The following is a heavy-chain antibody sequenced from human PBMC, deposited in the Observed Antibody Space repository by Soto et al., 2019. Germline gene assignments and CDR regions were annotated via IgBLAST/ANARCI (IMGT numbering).Heavy chain of an antibody. CDR3: AREETTVGRWFDP. J-gene: IGHJ5*02. CDR1: GGSISSGDYY. CDR2: IYYSGST. Sequence: QVQLQESGPGLVKPSQTLSLTCTVSGGSISSGDYYWSWIRQPPGKGLEWIGYIYYSGSTYYNPSLKSRVTIAVATSKNQFSLKLSSVTAADTAVYYCAREETTVGRWFDPWGQGTLVTVSS. D-gene: IGHD4-17*01. V-gene: IGHV4-30-4*01.